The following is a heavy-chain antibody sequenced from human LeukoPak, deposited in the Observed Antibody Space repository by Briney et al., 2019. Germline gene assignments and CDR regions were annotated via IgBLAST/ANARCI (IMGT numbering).Heavy chain of an antibody. CDR3: AKLESGYDILTGYYSFDY. D-gene: IGHD3-9*01. V-gene: IGHV3-23*01. Sequence: QPGGSLRLSCAASGFTFSSYAMSSVRQAPGQGLDWVSAISGSGGSTYYADSVKGRFTISRDNSKNTLYLQMNSLRAEDTAVYYCAKLESGYDILTGYYSFDYWGQGTLVTVSS. CDR1: GFTFSSYA. J-gene: IGHJ4*02. CDR2: ISGSGGST.